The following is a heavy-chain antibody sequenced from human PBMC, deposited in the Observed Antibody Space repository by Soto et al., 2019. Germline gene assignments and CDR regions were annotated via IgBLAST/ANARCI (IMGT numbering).Heavy chain of an antibody. Sequence: EVQLVESGGGLVKPGGSLRLSCAASGFTFSSYSMNWVRQAPGQGLEWVSSISSSSSYIYYADSVKGRFTISRDNAKNSLYLQMNSLRAEDTAVYYCAAQKSDSSGYIRMDVWGQGTTVTVSS. CDR2: ISSSSSYI. CDR1: GFTFSSYS. CDR3: AAQKSDSSGYIRMDV. V-gene: IGHV3-21*01. J-gene: IGHJ6*02. D-gene: IGHD3-22*01.